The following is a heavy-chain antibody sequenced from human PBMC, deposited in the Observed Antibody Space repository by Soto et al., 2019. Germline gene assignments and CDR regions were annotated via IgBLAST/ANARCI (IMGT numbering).Heavy chain of an antibody. D-gene: IGHD4-4*01. V-gene: IGHV4-34*01. CDR3: ARSLMTTVTNRGFWFDP. CDR1: GGSFSGYY. J-gene: IGHJ5*02. CDR2: INHSGST. Sequence: SETLSLTCAVYGGSFSGYYWSWIRQPPGKGLEWIGEINHSGSTNYNPSLKSRVTISVDTSKNQFSLKLSSVTAADTAVYYCARSLMTTVTNRGFWFDPWGQGTLVTVS.